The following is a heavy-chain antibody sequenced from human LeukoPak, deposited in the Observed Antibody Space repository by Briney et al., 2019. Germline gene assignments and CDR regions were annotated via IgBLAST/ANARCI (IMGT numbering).Heavy chain of an antibody. V-gene: IGHV4-59*01. D-gene: IGHD1-26*01. CDR2: IYYSGST. CDR1: GGSISSYY. J-gene: IGHJ3*02. Sequence: PSETLSLTCTVSGGSISSYYWSWIRQPPGKGLEWIGYIYYSGSTNYNPSLKSRVTTSVDTSKNQFSLKLSSVTAADTAVYYCVRMLRDSGSYYGALDAFDIWGEGTMVTVSS. CDR3: VRMLRDSGSYYGALDAFDI.